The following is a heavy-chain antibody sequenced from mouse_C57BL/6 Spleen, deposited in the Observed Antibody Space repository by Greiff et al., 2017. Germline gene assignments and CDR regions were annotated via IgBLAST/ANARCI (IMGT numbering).Heavy chain of an antibody. CDR2: IDPETGGT. J-gene: IGHJ1*03. CDR3: TRYDYDVEWYFDV. Sequence: QVQLQQSGAELVRPGASVTLSCKASGYTFTDYEMHWLKQTPVHGLEWIGAIDPETGGTAYNPKFKSKAILTADKSSSTAYMELRSLTSADSAVYYCTRYDYDVEWYFDVWGTGTTVTVSS. V-gene: IGHV1-15*01. CDR1: GYTFTDYE. D-gene: IGHD2-4*01.